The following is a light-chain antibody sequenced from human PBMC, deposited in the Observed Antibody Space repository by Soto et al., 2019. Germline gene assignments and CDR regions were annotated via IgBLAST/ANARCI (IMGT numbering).Light chain of an antibody. J-gene: IGLJ3*02. Sequence: QSVLTQSPSASGTPGQSVTISCSGRSSNIGTYYVYWYQHLPGTAPKLLIYSNNLRPSGFPDRFSGSKSGTSASLAISGLRSEDEALYYCASWDVSLSGWVFGRGTKLTVL. CDR3: ASWDVSLSGWV. V-gene: IGLV1-47*02. CDR2: SNN. CDR1: SSNIGTYY.